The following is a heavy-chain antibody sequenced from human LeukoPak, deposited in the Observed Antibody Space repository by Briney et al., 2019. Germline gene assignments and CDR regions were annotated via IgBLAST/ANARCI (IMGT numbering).Heavy chain of an antibody. CDR2: IYYSGST. CDR1: GGSISPYY. CDR3: ARIGSSPRNWFDP. Sequence: PSETLSLTCTVSGGSISPYYWSWIRQPPGKGLEWIGYIYYSGSTNYNPSLKSRVTLSVDTSKNQFSLKLSSVTAADTAVYYCARIGSSPRNWFDPWGQGTLVTVSS. V-gene: IGHV4-59*01. J-gene: IGHJ5*02. D-gene: IGHD6-13*01.